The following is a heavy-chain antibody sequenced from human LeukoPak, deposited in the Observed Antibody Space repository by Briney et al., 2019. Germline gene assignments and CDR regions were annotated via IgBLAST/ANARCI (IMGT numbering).Heavy chain of an antibody. CDR1: GYTFTGYY. D-gene: IGHD5-18*01. J-gene: IGHJ6*03. V-gene: IGHV1-18*04. CDR3: ARGRSVADTGNYYYYMDV. Sequence: GASVKVSCKASGYTFTGYYMHWVRQAPGQGLEWMGWISAYNGNTNYAQKLQGRVTMTTDTSTSTAYMELRSLRSDDTAVYYCARGRSVADTGNYYYYMDVWGKGTTVTVSS. CDR2: ISAYNGNT.